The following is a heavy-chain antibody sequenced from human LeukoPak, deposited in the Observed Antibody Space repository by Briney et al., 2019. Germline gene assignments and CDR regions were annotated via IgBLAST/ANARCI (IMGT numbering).Heavy chain of an antibody. CDR3: AREYYYGSGSFHGFDY. J-gene: IGHJ4*02. Sequence: SETLSLTCAVYGGSFSGYYWSWIRQPPGKGLEWIGEINHSGSTNYNPSLKSRVTISVDTSKNQFSLKLSSVTAADTAVYYCAREYYYGSGSFHGFDYWGQGTLVTVSS. D-gene: IGHD3-10*01. CDR1: GGSFSGYY. V-gene: IGHV4-34*01. CDR2: INHSGST.